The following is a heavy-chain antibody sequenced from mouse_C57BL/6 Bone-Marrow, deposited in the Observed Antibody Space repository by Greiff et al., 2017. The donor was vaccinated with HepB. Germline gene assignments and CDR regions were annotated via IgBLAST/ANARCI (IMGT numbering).Heavy chain of an antibody. CDR1: GFNIKDYY. V-gene: IGHV14-2*01. CDR2: IDPEDGET. CDR3: ARSRTTMVTTFDY. Sequence: VHVKQSGAELVKPGASVKLSCTASGFNIKDYYMHWVKQRTEQGLEWIGRIDPEDGETKYAPKFQGKATITADTSSNTAYLQLSSLTSEDTAVYYCARSRTTMVTTFDYWGQGTTLTVSS. J-gene: IGHJ2*01. D-gene: IGHD2-2*01.